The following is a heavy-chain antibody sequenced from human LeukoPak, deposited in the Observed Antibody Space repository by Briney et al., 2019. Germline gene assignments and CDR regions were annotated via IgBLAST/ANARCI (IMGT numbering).Heavy chain of an antibody. J-gene: IGHJ3*02. CDR2: INPSGGST. D-gene: IGHD3-22*01. CDR1: GYTFTSYY. CDR3: ARSYYYDSSGYRTYDAFDI. Sequence: ASVKVSRKASGYTFTSYYMHWVRQAPGQGLEWMGIINPSGGSTSYAQKFQGRVTMTRDTSTSTVYMELSSLRSEDTAVYYCARSYYYDSSGYRTYDAFDIWGQGTMVTVSS. V-gene: IGHV1-46*01.